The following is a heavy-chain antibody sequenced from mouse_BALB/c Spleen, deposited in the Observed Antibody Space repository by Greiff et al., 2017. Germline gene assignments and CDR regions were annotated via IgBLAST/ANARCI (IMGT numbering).Heavy chain of an antibody. Sequence: QVQLQQSGAELARPGASVKMSCKASGYTFTSYTMHWVKQRPGQGLEWIGYINPSSGYTNYNQKFKDKATLTADKSSSTAYMQLSSLTSEDSAVYYCAREGRLRRPLAMDYWGQGTSVTVSS. V-gene: IGHV1-4*01. D-gene: IGHD2-2*01. CDR2: INPSSGYT. CDR3: AREGRLRRPLAMDY. CDR1: GYTFTSYT. J-gene: IGHJ4*01.